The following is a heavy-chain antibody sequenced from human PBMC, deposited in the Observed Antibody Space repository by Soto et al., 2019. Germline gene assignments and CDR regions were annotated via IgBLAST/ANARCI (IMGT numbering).Heavy chain of an antibody. CDR1: GFTFSNYG. J-gene: IGHJ6*02. CDR3: AKVEVGLGYHYGMDV. CDR2: ISHDGSQK. V-gene: IGHV3-30*18. Sequence: QVQLVESGGGVVQPGRSLRLSCAASGFTFSNYGMHWVRQAPGKALEWVAVISHDGSQKYYGDSVKGRFTVSRDNSESTVYLRMKSLAAEDTAVYYCAKVEVGLGYHYGMDVWGQGTTVSVS. D-gene: IGHD7-27*01.